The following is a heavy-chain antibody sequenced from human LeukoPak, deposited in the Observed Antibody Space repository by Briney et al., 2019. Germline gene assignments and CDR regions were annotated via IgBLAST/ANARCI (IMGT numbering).Heavy chain of an antibody. Sequence: AETLSLTCAVYGGSFSGYYWSWIRQPPGKGLEWIGEINHSGSTNYNPSLKSPVTISLDTSKNQFSLKLSSVTAAETAVYYCARVGYCSSTSCYRGKKYNWFDPWGQGTLVTVSS. CDR3: ARVGYCSSTSCYRGKKYNWFDP. J-gene: IGHJ5*02. V-gene: IGHV4-34*01. CDR1: GGSFSGYY. D-gene: IGHD2-2*02. CDR2: INHSGST.